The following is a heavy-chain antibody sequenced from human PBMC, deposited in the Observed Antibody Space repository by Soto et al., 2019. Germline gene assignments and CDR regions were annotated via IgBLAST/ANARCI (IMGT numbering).Heavy chain of an antibody. J-gene: IGHJ5*02. CDR2: IDWDDDK. D-gene: IGHD6-6*01. V-gene: IGHV2-70*04. Sequence: SGPTLVNPTETLTLTCTSYGFSLSTSGVRVSWIRQPPGKALEWLARIDWDDDKFYSSSLKTRLTISKDASKNQVVLTMTNMDPLDTATYYGARISADRSSIWFDPWGQGTLVTVSS. CDR3: ARISADRSSIWFDP. CDR1: GFSLSTSGVR.